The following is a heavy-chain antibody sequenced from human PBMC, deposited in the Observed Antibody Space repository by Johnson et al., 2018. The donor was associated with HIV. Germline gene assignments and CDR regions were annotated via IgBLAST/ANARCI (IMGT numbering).Heavy chain of an antibody. J-gene: IGHJ3*02. CDR1: GFTFSSFA. CDR2: ISYDGSNK. D-gene: IGHD5-12*01. Sequence: QVQLVESGGGVVQPGTSLRLSCAASGFTFSSFAMHWVRQAPGKGLEWMAFISYDGSNKYFTDSVKGRFTISRDNSKNTLYLQMNSLRAEDTAVYYCARDVDKDAFDIWGQGTMVTVSS. V-gene: IGHV3-30*14. CDR3: ARDVDKDAFDI.